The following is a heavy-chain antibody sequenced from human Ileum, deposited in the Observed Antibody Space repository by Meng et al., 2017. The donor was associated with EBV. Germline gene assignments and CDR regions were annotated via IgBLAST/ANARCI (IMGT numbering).Heavy chain of an antibody. J-gene: IGHJ5*02. CDR2: KYHSGST. CDR3: ARRGGYDILTPVGWFDP. CDR1: GGSISSSGNY. V-gene: IGHV4-30-4*01. Sequence: QVHLLESGPGLVTPSETLSPTCSVSGGSISSSGNYWSWIRQPPGKGLEWIGYKYHSGSTYYNPSLKSRVTMSVDTSRNQFSLKLSSVTAADTAVYYCARRGGYDILTPVGWFDPWGQGTLVTVSS. D-gene: IGHD3-9*01.